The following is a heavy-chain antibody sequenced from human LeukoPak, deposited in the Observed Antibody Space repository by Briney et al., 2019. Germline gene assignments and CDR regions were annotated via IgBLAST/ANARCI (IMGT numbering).Heavy chain of an antibody. CDR3: ARVEPYYYGSGSYSHDASDI. CDR1: GYTFTSYG. CDR2: ISAYNGNT. J-gene: IGHJ3*02. Sequence: GASVKVSCKASGYTFTSYGISWVRQAPGQGLEWMGWISAYNGNTNYAQKLQGRVTMTTDTSTSTAYMELRSLRSDDTAVYYCARVEPYYYGSGSYSHDASDIWGQGTMVTVSS. V-gene: IGHV1-18*01. D-gene: IGHD3-10*01.